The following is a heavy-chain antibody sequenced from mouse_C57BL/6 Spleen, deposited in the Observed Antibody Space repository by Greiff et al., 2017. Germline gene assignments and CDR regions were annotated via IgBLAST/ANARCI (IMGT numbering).Heavy chain of an antibody. D-gene: IGHD2-1*01. CDR2: ISYDGSN. Sequence: EVKLMESGPGLVKPSQSLSLTCSVTGYSITSGYYWNWIRQFPGNKLEWMGYISYDGSNNYNPSLKNRISITRDTSKNQFFLKLNSVTTEDTATYDCAETGGNYGHWYFDVWGTGTTVTVSS. CDR3: AETGGNYGHWYFDV. CDR1: GYSITSGYY. J-gene: IGHJ1*03. V-gene: IGHV3-6*01.